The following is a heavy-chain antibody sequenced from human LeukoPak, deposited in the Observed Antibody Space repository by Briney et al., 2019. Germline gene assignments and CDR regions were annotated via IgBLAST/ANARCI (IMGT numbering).Heavy chain of an antibody. CDR2: IYTSGTT. D-gene: IGHD3-10*01. CDR1: GFSVSGNY. CDR3: VRDPLYGSGSYSVDY. Sequence: PGGSLRLSCAASGFSVSGNYMSWVRQAPGKGLEWVSVIYTSGTTYYADSVKGRFTISRDTSKNTLYLQMNSLRAEDTAVYYCVRDPLYGSGSYSVDYWGQGTLVTVSS. J-gene: IGHJ4*02. V-gene: IGHV3-53*01.